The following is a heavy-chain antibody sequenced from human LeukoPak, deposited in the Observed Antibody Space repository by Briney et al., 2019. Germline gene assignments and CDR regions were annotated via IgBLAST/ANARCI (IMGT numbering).Heavy chain of an antibody. J-gene: IGHJ4*02. V-gene: IGHV1-2*06. D-gene: IGHD4-17*01. CDR3: ARDRYGDYVSVLHDY. CDR1: GYTFTGYY. Sequence: ASVKVSCKASGYTFTGYYMHWVRQAPGQGLEWMGRINPNSGGTNYAQKFQGRVTMTKDTSISTAYMEMSRLRSDDTAVYYCARDRYGDYVSVLHDYWGQGALVTVSS. CDR2: INPNSGGT.